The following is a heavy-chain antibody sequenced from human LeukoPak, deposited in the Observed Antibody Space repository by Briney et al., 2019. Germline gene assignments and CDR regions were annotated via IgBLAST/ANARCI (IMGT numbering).Heavy chain of an antibody. CDR1: GFTFSSYA. CDR2: ISSNGGST. V-gene: IGHV3-64D*06. CDR3: VKDVSRYSGYDSTFDY. Sequence: GRSLRLSCAASGFTFSSYAMHWVRQAPGKGLEYVSAISSNGGSTYYADSVKGRFTISRDNSKNTLYLQMSSLRAEDTAVYYCVKDVSRYSGYDSTFDYWGQGTLVTVSS. J-gene: IGHJ4*02. D-gene: IGHD5-12*01.